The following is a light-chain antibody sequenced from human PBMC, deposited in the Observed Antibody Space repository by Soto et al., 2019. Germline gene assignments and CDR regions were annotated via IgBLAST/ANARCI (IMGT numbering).Light chain of an antibody. CDR1: SSDVGGYNY. CDR2: EVT. CDR3: SSYTSTSTYV. V-gene: IGLV2-14*01. Sequence: QSVLTQPASVSGSPGQSITTSCTGTSSDVGGYNYVSWYQQHPGKAPKLMIYEVTSRPSGVSNRSSASKSGNTASLSISGLQAEDEADYYCSSYTSTSTYVFGAGTKVTVL. J-gene: IGLJ1*01.